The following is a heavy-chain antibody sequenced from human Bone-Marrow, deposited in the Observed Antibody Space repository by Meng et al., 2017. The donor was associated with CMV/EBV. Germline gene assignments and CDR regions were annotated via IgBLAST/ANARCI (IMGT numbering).Heavy chain of an antibody. V-gene: IGHV3-48*04. CDR1: GFNFGTYG. Sequence: GGSLRLSCVGTGFNFGTYGLNWVRQALGRGLEWISFISSDDRTRTYADSVRGRFTISRDDAKNSVSLQMRSLRVEDTAFYYCARDRGVVIPAAPYYFDYWARGTLVTVSS. D-gene: IGHD3-10*01. CDR3: ARDRGVVIPAAPYYFDY. CDR2: ISSDDRTR. J-gene: IGHJ4*02.